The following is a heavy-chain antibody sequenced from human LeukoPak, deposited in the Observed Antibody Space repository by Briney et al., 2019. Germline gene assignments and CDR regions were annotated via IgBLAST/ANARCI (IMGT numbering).Heavy chain of an antibody. D-gene: IGHD6-13*01. Sequence: PSETLSLTCAVYGGSFSGYYWSWIRQPPGKGLEWIGEINHSGSTNYNPSLKSRVTISVDTSKNQFSLKLSSVTAADTAVYYCAREGRYSSSWGPPPAWGQGTLVTVSS. CDR1: GGSFSGYY. J-gene: IGHJ5*02. CDR2: INHSGST. CDR3: AREGRYSSSWGPPPA. V-gene: IGHV4-34*01.